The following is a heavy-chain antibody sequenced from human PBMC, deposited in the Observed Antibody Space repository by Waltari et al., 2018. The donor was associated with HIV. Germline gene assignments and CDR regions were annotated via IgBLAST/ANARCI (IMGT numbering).Heavy chain of an antibody. CDR2: ISAYNGNT. J-gene: IGHJ6*02. D-gene: IGHD7-27*01. Sequence: QVQLVQSGAEVKKPGASVKVSCKASGYTFTSYGISWVRQAPGQGLEWMGWISAYNGNTNYAQKLQGRVTMTTDTSTSTAYMELRSLRSEDTTVYYCARGLTGPSNFYGMDVWGQGTTVTVSS. V-gene: IGHV1-18*01. CDR1: GYTFTSYG. CDR3: ARGLTGPSNFYGMDV.